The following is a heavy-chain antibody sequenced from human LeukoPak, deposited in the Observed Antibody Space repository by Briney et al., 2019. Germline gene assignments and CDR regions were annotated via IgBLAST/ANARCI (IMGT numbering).Heavy chain of an antibody. Sequence: GGSLRLSCVASGFTFGNYAMGWVRQAPGKGLEWVSLISGTTGSTYYADSVKGRFTISRDNSKNTLYLQMNSLRAEDTAVYYCAKGFYFYYFDYWGQGTLVTVSS. J-gene: IGHJ4*02. CDR1: GFTFGNYA. D-gene: IGHD2-15*01. CDR2: ISGTTGST. CDR3: AKGFYFYYFDY. V-gene: IGHV3-23*01.